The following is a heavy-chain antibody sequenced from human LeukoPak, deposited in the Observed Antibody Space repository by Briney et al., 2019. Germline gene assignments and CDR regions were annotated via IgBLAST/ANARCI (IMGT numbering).Heavy chain of an antibody. V-gene: IGHV3-30*18. CDR2: ISYDGSNK. J-gene: IGHJ1*01. CDR3: ANGRHGSLFSGTYIRLGQFNH. Sequence: GGSLRLSCAASGFTFSSYGMHWVRQAPGKGLEWVAVISYDGSNKYYADSVKGRFTISRDNSKNTLYLQMNSLRPEDTAVYYCANGRHGSLFSGTYIRLGQFNHWGQGTQVTVSS. D-gene: IGHD1-26*01. CDR1: GFTFSSYG.